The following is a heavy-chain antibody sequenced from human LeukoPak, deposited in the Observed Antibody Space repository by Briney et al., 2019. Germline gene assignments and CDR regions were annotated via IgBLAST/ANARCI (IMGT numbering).Heavy chain of an antibody. CDR3: AKDFGRNLGGPGY. D-gene: IGHD3-10*01. Sequence: GGSLRLSCAASGFTFSSYGMHWVRQAPGKGLEWVAVISYDGSNKYYADSVKGRFAISRDNSKSTLYLQMNSLRAEDTAVYYCAKDFGRNLGGPGYWGRGTRVTVSS. V-gene: IGHV3-30*18. CDR1: GFTFSSYG. CDR2: ISYDGSNK. J-gene: IGHJ4*02.